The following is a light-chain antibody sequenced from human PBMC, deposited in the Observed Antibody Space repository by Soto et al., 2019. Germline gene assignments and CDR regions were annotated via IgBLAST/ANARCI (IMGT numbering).Light chain of an antibody. J-gene: IGKJ2*01. CDR2: KTS. CDR1: QNIVNW. V-gene: IGKV1-5*03. Sequence: DIQMTQSPSTLSASVGDRVTITCRARQNIVNWLAWYQQKPGKAPNLLIYKTSTLQRGVTSRFSGSGSGTEFTLTISSLQPDDVATYYCQQYDSRPMYTFGQGTKVDIK. CDR3: QQYDSRPMYT.